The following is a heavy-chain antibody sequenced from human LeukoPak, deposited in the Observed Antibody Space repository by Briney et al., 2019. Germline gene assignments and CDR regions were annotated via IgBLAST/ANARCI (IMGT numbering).Heavy chain of an antibody. CDR1: GGTISSCNR. Sequence: SETLSLTCAVSGGTISSCNRWCWLRQPPGRGLEGFGETYDSGSTNYNPSLKSRVTISVDKSKNQLSLKLSSVTAADTAVYYCARGGYYGSGSYYNYNWFDPWGQGTLVTVSS. CDR2: TYDSGST. D-gene: IGHD3-10*01. V-gene: IGHV4-4*02. J-gene: IGHJ5*02. CDR3: ARGGYYGSGSYYNYNWFDP.